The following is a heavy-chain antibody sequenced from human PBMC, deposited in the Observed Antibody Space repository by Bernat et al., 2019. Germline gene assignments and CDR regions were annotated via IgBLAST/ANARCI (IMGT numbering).Heavy chain of an antibody. J-gene: IGHJ4*02. CDR2: IWYDGSNK. D-gene: IGHD4-17*01. Sequence: QVQLVESGGGVVQPGRSLRLSCAASGFTFSSYGMHWVRQAPGKGLEWVAVIWYDGSNKYYADSVKGRFTISRDNSKNTLYLQMNSLRAEDTAVYYCARDGATVTFDYWGQGTLVTVSS. CDR3: ARDGATVTFDY. V-gene: IGHV3-30*19. CDR1: GFTFSSYG.